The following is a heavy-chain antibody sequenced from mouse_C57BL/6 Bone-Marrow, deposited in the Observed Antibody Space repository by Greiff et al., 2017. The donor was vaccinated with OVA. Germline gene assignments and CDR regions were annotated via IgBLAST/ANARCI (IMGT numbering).Heavy chain of an antibody. D-gene: IGHD1-1*01. V-gene: IGHV1-62-2*01. Sequence: VKVVESGAELVKPGASVKLSCKASGYTFTEYTIHWVKQRSGQGLEWIGWFYPGSGSIKYNEKFKDKATLTADKSSSTVYMELSRLTSEDSAVYFCARHEEAYYYGSSSYAMDYWGQGTSVTVSS. CDR3: ARHEEAYYYGSSSYAMDY. CDR2: FYPGSGSI. CDR1: GYTFTEYT. J-gene: IGHJ4*01.